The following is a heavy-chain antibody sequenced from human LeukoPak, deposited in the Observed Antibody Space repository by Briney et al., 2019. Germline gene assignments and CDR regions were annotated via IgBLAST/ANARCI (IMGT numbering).Heavy chain of an antibody. V-gene: IGHV3-23*01. J-gene: IGHJ4*02. CDR2: INDNGGQR. CDR1: GFAFNNYA. Sequence: GGSLRLSCAASGFAFNNYAMTWVRQAPGKGLEWVSNINDNGGQRHYADSVKGRFTISRDNSKNTLFLQMDSLRAEDTAVYYSAKTQWKVGATDYFDYWGQGILVTVSS. D-gene: IGHD1-26*01. CDR3: AKTQWKVGATDYFDY.